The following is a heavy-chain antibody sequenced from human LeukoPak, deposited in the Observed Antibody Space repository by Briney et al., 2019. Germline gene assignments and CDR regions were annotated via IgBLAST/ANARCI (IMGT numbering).Heavy chain of an antibody. Sequence: ASVKVSCKASGYTFTGYYMHWVRQAPGQGLEWMGWINPNSGGTNYAQKFQGRVTMTRDTSISTAYMELSRLRSDDTAVYYCARPLIAAGDNYYYYYYMEVWGKGPTVTVPS. D-gene: IGHD6-13*01. J-gene: IGHJ6*03. CDR1: GYTFTGYY. V-gene: IGHV1-2*02. CDR3: ARPLIAAGDNYYYYYYMEV. CDR2: INPNSGGT.